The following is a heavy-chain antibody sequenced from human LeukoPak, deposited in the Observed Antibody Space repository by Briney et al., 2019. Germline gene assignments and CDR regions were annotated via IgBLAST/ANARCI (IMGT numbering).Heavy chain of an antibody. CDR3: ARRGYDILTGYYSSLFDY. Sequence: PSQTLSLTCTVSGGFISSGRYYWGWIRQPPGKGLEWIGSIYYSGSTYYNPSLKSRVTISVDTSKNQFSLKLSSVTAADTAVYYCARRGYDILTGYYSSLFDYWGQGTLVTVSS. V-gene: IGHV4-39*01. J-gene: IGHJ4*02. CDR2: IYYSGST. CDR1: GGFISSGRYY. D-gene: IGHD3-9*01.